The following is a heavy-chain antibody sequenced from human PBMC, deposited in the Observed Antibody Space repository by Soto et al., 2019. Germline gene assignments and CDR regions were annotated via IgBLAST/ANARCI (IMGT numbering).Heavy chain of an antibody. CDR2: INHSGST. Sequence: SETLSLTCAVYGGSFSGYYWSWIRQPPGKGLEWIGEINHSGSTNYNPSLKSRVTISVDTSKNQFSLKLSSVTAADTAEYYCARASSEDCYNYWGQGTLVTVSS. J-gene: IGHJ4*02. V-gene: IGHV4-34*01. D-gene: IGHD2-21*01. CDR3: ARASSEDCYNY. CDR1: GGSFSGYY.